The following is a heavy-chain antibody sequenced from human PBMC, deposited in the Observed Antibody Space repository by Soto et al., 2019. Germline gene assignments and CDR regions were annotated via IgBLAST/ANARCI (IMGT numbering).Heavy chain of an antibody. CDR1: DDSINSDKYY. D-gene: IGHD3-9*01. CDR3: ARLEGLATISYYFDF. CDR2: IYYRGNA. Sequence: QLQLQESGPGLVKPSETLSLTCSVSDDSINSDKYYWGWIRQPPGKGLQWIGSIYYRGNAYYNPSSQTRVTISLDKSTSQFSLKLKSVTDADSAVYFCARLEGLATISYYFDFWGPGALVTVSS. V-gene: IGHV4-39*01. J-gene: IGHJ4*02.